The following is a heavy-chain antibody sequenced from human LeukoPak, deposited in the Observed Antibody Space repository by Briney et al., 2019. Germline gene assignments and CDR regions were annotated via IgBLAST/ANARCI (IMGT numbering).Heavy chain of an antibody. CDR1: GGSISRSSYY. CDR2: IHYSGST. J-gene: IGHJ4*02. D-gene: IGHD3-16*01. V-gene: IGHV4-61*01. Sequence: PSETLSLTCTVSGGSISRSSYYWSWVRQPPGKGLEWIGYIHYSGSTNYNPSLKSRVTMSVDTSKNQFSLKLSSVTAADTAVYYCARYDWGKYFDYWGQGTLVTVSS. CDR3: ARYDWGKYFDY.